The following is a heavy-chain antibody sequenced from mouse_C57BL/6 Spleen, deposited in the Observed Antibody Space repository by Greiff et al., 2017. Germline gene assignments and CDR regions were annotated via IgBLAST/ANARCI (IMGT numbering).Heavy chain of an antibody. D-gene: IGHD2-2*01. CDR3: ARHEEVYGYHPYFDV. CDR1: GYTFTEYT. CDR2: FYPGSGSI. Sequence: QVQLKQSGAELVKPGASVKLSCKASGYTFTEYTIHWVQQRSGQGLEWIGWFYPGSGSIKYNEKFKDKATLTADKSSSTVYMELSRLTSEDSAVYCCARHEEVYGYHPYFDVWGTGTTVTVSS. V-gene: IGHV1-62-2*01. J-gene: IGHJ1*03.